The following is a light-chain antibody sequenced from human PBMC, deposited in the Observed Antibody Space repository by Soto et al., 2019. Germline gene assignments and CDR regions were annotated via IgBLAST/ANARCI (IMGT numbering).Light chain of an antibody. Sequence: AICLGERPTTYPKSSQCLLYSSNNKTYLAWYQQKPGQPPKLLVYWASTRESGVPDRFSGSGSGTDFTLTINSLQAAYVAGYGIPEYSLIRLAVGGGT. CDR3: PEYSLIRLA. V-gene: IGKV4-1*01. J-gene: IGKJ4*01. CDR1: QCLLYSSNNKTY. CDR2: WAS.